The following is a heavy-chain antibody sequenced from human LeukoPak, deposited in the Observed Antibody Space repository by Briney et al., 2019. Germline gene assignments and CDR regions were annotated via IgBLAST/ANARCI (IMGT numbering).Heavy chain of an antibody. J-gene: IGHJ6*03. CDR2: ISAYNGNT. V-gene: IGHV1-18*01. CDR3: ARGSQNWGFYYYYMDV. CDR1: GYTFTSYG. D-gene: IGHD7-27*01. Sequence: GASVKVSCKASGYTFTSYGISWVRQAPGQGLEWMGWISAYNGNTNYAQKLQGRVTMTTDTSTSTAYMELRSLRSDDTAVYYCARGSQNWGFYYYYMDVWGKGTTVTVSS.